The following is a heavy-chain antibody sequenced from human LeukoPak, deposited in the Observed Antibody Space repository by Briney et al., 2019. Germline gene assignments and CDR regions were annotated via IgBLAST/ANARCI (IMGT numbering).Heavy chain of an antibody. D-gene: IGHD2-15*01. CDR2: ITASGDRT. CDR3: ARRDIVVIVSASDY. V-gene: IGHV3-23*01. Sequence: PGGSLRLSCAASGFTFSSYWMSWVRQAPGKGLEWVSGITASGDRTYYGDSVKGRFTVSRDNSKNTVYLQMNSLRVDDTAVYYCARRDIVVIVSASDYWGQGTLVTVSS. J-gene: IGHJ4*02. CDR1: GFTFSSYW.